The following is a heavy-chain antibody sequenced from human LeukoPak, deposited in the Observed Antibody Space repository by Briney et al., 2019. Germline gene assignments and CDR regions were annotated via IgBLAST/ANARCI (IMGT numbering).Heavy chain of an antibody. CDR3: AKDGGFWSDYSYFDY. J-gene: IGHJ4*02. V-gene: IGHV3-30*02. D-gene: IGHD3-3*01. CDR2: IRYDGSNK. CDR1: GFTFSSYG. Sequence: PGGSVRLFCAASGFTFSSYGMHWVRQAPGKGLEGVAFIRYDGSNKHYADSVKGRFTISRDNSKNTLYLQMNSLRAEDTAVYFCAKDGGFWSDYSYFDYWGQGTQVTVSS.